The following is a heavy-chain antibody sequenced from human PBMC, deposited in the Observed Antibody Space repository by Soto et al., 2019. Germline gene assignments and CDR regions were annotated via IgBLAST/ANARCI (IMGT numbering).Heavy chain of an antibody. J-gene: IGHJ4*02. V-gene: IGHV4-31*03. D-gene: IGHD6-19*01. CDR1: GGSISSGGYY. CDR3: ARGPRQWGYFDY. Sequence: LSLTCTVSGGSISSGGYYWSWIRQHPGKGLEWIGYIYYSGSTYYNPSLKSRVTISVDTSKNQFSLKMSSVTAADTAVYYCARGPRQWGYFDYWGQGTLVTVSS. CDR2: IYYSGST.